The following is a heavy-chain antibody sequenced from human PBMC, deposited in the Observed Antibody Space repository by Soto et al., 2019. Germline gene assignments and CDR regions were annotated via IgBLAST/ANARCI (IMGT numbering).Heavy chain of an antibody. V-gene: IGHV3-7*04. J-gene: IGHJ3*02. Sequence: EVQLVESGGGLVQPGGSLRLSCEASGLSFSSYWMSWIRQAPGKGPEWVAIIKEDGNEIYYVDSVRGRFTISRDNAKNSLYLQMNSLRAEDTAVYYCVRDGDGYNRAGFDIWGQGTMVTVSS. CDR1: GLSFSSYW. D-gene: IGHD5-12*01. CDR3: VRDGDGYNRAGFDI. CDR2: IKEDGNEI.